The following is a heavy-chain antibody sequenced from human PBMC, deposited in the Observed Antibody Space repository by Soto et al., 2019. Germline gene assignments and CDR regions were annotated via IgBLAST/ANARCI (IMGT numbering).Heavy chain of an antibody. CDR1: SGSISSTIYS. V-gene: IGHV4-39*07. CDR3: ARGGTLAAAASY. J-gene: IGHJ4*02. Sequence: PSETLSLTCTVSSGSISSTIYSWDWIRQPPGKGLEWIGSIFYSGSTYYNPSLKSRVTISVDTSKNQFSLKLSSVTAADTAVYYCARGGTLAAAASYWGQGTLVTVSS. CDR2: IFYSGST. D-gene: IGHD6-13*01.